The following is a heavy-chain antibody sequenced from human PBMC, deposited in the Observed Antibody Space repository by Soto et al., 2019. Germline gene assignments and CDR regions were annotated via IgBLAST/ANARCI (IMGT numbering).Heavy chain of an antibody. J-gene: IGHJ4*02. CDR2: IYWDESK. V-gene: IGHV2-5*02. D-gene: IGHD5-12*01. Sequence: QITLKESGPTLVKPTQTLTLTCTFSGFSLSTSGVGVGWIRQPPGKALEWLALIYWDESKRYSPSLRSRVTITTDTSKNQVVLTMTNMYPLDTATYYCVQTHKCLRFDYWGQGTLVTVSS. CDR1: GFSLSTSGVG. CDR3: VQTHKCLRFDY.